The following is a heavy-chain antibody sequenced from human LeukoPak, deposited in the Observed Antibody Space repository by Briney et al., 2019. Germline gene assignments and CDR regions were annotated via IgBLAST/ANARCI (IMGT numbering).Heavy chain of an antibody. D-gene: IGHD4-17*01. J-gene: IGHJ4*02. CDR2: IKQDGSEK. V-gene: IGHV3-7*01. Sequence: GGSLRLSCAASGFTFSSYWMSWVRQAPGRGLEWVANIKQDGSEKYYVDSAKGRFTISRDNAKNSLYLEMNSLRAEDTAVYYCAGYGDYEFDYWGQGTLVTVSS. CDR1: GFTFSSYW. CDR3: AGYGDYEFDY.